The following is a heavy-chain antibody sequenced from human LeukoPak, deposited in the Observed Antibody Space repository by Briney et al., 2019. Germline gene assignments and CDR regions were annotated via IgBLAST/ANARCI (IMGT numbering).Heavy chain of an antibody. Sequence: GGSLRLSCAASGFTFSSYAMSWVRQAPGKGLEWVSVIYSGGSTYYADSVKGRFTISRDNSKNTLYLQMNSLRAEDTAVYYCARDNPITSFDYWAREPWSPSPQ. CDR2: IYSGGST. V-gene: IGHV3-53*01. D-gene: IGHD1-14*01. CDR1: GFTFSSYA. CDR3: ARDNPITSFDY. J-gene: IGHJ4*02.